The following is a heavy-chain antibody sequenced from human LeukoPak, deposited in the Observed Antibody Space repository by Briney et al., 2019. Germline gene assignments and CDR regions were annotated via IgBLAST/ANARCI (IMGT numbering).Heavy chain of an antibody. Sequence: PGGSLRLSCAGSGFTFSRSWMTWVRQAPGKGLEWVANIKEDGSEKYYVDSVRGRFTISRDNAKNSLYLQMNSLRAEDTAVYYCARDSAHIIVVPVVIPPGLDNWFDPWGQGTLVTVSS. J-gene: IGHJ5*02. V-gene: IGHV3-7*05. CDR2: IKEDGSEK. CDR1: GFTFSRSW. D-gene: IGHD2-2*01. CDR3: ARDSAHIIVVPVVIPPGLDNWFDP.